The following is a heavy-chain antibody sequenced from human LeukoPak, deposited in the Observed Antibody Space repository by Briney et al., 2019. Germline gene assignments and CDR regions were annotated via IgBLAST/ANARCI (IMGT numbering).Heavy chain of an antibody. J-gene: IGHJ4*02. CDR2: ISAYNGNT. Sequence: ASVSVSYTPSDYTFTSYGISWVRQAPGQGLEWMGWISAYNGNTNYAQKLQGRVTMTTDTSTSTAYMELRSLRSDDTAVYYCARALAVAGTGDYWGQGTLVTVSS. CDR1: DYTFTSYG. D-gene: IGHD6-19*01. V-gene: IGHV1-18*01. CDR3: ARALAVAGTGDY.